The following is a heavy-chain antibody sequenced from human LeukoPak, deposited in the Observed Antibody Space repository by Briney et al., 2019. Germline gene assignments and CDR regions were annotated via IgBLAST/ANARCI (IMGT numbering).Heavy chain of an antibody. CDR3: ARERVGGFGELKP. CDR2: IYHSGST. J-gene: IGHJ5*02. V-gene: IGHV4-38-2*02. Sequence: SETLFLTCTVSGYSIGSGYYWGWIRQPPGKGLEWIGSIYHSGSTYYNPSLKGRVTISVDTSKNQFSLKLSSVTAADTAVYYCARERVGGFGELKPWGQGTLVTVSS. D-gene: IGHD3-10*01. CDR1: GYSIGSGYY.